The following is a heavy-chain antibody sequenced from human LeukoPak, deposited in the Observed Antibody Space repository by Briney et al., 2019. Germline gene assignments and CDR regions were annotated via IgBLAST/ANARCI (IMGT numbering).Heavy chain of an antibody. Sequence: GGSLRLSCAASGFTFDDYGMSWVRQAPGKGLEWVSGINWNGGSTGYADSVKGRFTISRDNAKNSLYLQMNSLRAEDTAVYYCARYYYDSSGPYYGMDVWGQGTTVTVSS. D-gene: IGHD3-22*01. CDR3: ARYYYDSSGPYYGMDV. V-gene: IGHV3-20*04. J-gene: IGHJ6*02. CDR1: GFTFDDYG. CDR2: INWNGGST.